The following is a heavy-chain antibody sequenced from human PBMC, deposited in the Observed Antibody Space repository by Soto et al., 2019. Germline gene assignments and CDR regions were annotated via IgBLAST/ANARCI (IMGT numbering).Heavy chain of an antibody. CDR1: GFTFTSSA. CDR2: IVVGSGNT. J-gene: IGHJ5*02. CDR3: ATHPERIAQIGWFDP. Sequence: EASLKVSCKASGFTFTSSAVQWVRQARGQRLEWIGWIVVGSGNTNYAQKFQERVTITRDMSTSTAYMELSSLRSEDTAVYYCATHPERIAQIGWFDPWGQGTLVTVSS. V-gene: IGHV1-58*01. D-gene: IGHD6-13*01.